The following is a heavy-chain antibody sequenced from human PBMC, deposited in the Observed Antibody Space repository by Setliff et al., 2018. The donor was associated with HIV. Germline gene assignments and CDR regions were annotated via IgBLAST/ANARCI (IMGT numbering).Heavy chain of an antibody. D-gene: IGHD5-12*01. Sequence: GGSLRLSCAVSGFTLSTYWMHWVRQAPGKGLVWVSRVNRDGSSTTYADSVKDRFTISRDNAKNTLYLQMNSLRAEDTGVYYCHSGYDTEEQSYFDYWGQGALVTVPQ. CDR3: HSGYDTEEQSYFDY. J-gene: IGHJ4*02. CDR2: VNRDGSST. CDR1: GFTLSTYW. V-gene: IGHV3-74*01.